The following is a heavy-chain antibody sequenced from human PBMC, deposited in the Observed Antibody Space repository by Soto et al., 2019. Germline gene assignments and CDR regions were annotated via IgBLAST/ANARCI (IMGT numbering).Heavy chain of an antibody. D-gene: IGHD3-3*01. CDR2: ISGSGGST. V-gene: IGHV3-23*01. J-gene: IGHJ6*02. CDR1: GFTFSSYA. CDR3: AKLSPPLYDFWSGYSTTGIYYGMDV. Sequence: GGSLRLSCAASGFTFSSYAMSWVRQAPGKGLEWVSAISGSGGSTYYADSVKGRFTISRDNSKNTLYLQMNSLRAEDTAVYYCAKLSPPLYDFWSGYSTTGIYYGMDVWGQGTKVNVAS.